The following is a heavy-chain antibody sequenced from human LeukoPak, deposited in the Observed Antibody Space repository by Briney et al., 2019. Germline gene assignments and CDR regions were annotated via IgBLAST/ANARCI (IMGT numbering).Heavy chain of an antibody. CDR2: IKEDESEK. CDR1: GFTFSAHW. D-gene: IGHD3-22*01. Sequence: GGSLRLSCAGTGFTFSAHWMSWVRQAPGKGLEWAAHIKEDESEKHYVDSVKGRSTISRDNAKNSLYLQMNSLRVEDTAVYYCAKVYYDNSGYRPLDFWGQGALVTVSS. CDR3: AKVYYDNSGYRPLDF. V-gene: IGHV3-7*01. J-gene: IGHJ4*02.